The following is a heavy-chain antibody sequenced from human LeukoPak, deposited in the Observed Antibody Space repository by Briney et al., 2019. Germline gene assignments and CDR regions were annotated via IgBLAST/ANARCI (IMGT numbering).Heavy chain of an antibody. CDR1: GFTFSNAW. Sequence: GGSLRLSCAASGFTFSNAWMSWVRQAPGKGLEWVGRIKSKADGGTTDYAAPVKGRFTIARDDSKNTLYLQMNSLKTEDTAVYYCRSRDGRAYFDFDYWGQGTLVTVSS. CDR3: RSRDGRAYFDFDY. D-gene: IGHD3-22*01. J-gene: IGHJ4*02. CDR2: IKSKADGGTT. V-gene: IGHV3-15*01.